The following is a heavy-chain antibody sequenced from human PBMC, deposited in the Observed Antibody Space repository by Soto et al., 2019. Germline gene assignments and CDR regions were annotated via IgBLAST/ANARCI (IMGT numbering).Heavy chain of an antibody. Sequence: QMKLVESGGGVVQPGTSLTLSCVASGFTFSAFGMHWVRQAPGKGLEWVAISSYGGSNKYYGDSVQGRFTISRDNSRDTLHLQLNSLRDEDTAVYSCAKGPLRFHDYDDYADSSYGMDVWGRGTTGTVSS. J-gene: IGHJ6*02. D-gene: IGHD4-17*01. CDR2: SSYGGSNK. CDR3: AKGPLRFHDYDDYADSSYGMDV. V-gene: IGHV3-30*18. CDR1: GFTFSAFG.